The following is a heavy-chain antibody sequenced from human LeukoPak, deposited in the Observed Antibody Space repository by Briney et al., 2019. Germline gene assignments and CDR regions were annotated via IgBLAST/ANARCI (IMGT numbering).Heavy chain of an antibody. Sequence: PGGSLRLSCEGSAFIFSGHWMSWVRQAPGKGLEWVANIKQDGSEKYYVDPVKGRFTISRDNAKNSLYLQMNSLRAEDTAVYYCARGPTRANSTDYWGQGALVTVSS. CDR3: ARGPTRANSTDY. J-gene: IGHJ4*02. D-gene: IGHD2/OR15-2a*01. CDR2: IKQDGSEK. CDR1: AFIFSGHW. V-gene: IGHV3-7*01.